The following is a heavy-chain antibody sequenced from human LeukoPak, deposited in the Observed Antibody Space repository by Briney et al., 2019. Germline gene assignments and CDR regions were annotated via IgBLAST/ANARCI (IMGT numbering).Heavy chain of an antibody. CDR3: ARLTGSYYYCYMDV. J-gene: IGHJ6*03. CDR2: INPNSGGT. Sequence: ASVKVSCKASGYTFTGYYMHWVRQAPGQGLEWMGWINPNSGGTTYAQKFQGRVTMTRDTSISTAYMELSRLRSDDTAVYYCARLTGSYYYCYMDVWGKGTTVTVSS. D-gene: IGHD1-1*01. V-gene: IGHV1-2*02. CDR1: GYTFTGYY.